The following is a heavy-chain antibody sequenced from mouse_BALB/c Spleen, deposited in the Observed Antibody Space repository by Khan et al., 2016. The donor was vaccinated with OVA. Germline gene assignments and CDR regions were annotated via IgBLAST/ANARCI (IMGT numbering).Heavy chain of an antibody. V-gene: IGHV1-84*02. CDR3: AKGGYYDNSLFDY. D-gene: IGHD1-1*01. J-gene: IGHJ2*01. CDR2: IYPGSGNT. CDR1: GFTFTDYY. Sequence: QVQLKQSGPELVKPGASVKISCKASGFTFTDYYIHWVKQTPGQGLEWIGWIYPGSGNTKYNEKFKDMATLTVDTSSTTAYMQLSSLTSEDTAVYFCAKGGYYDNSLFDYWGQGTTLTVSS.